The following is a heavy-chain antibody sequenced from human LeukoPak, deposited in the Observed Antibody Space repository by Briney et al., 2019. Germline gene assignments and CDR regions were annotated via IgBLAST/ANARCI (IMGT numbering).Heavy chain of an antibody. Sequence: ASVKVSCKASGYTFTGYYMHWVRPAPGQGLEWMGWINPNSGGTNYAQKFQGRVTMTRDTSISTAYMELSRLRSDDTAVYYCARGVARYYYDSSGYYLYWGQGTLVTVSS. J-gene: IGHJ4*02. D-gene: IGHD3-22*01. V-gene: IGHV1-2*02. CDR2: INPNSGGT. CDR3: ARGVARYYYDSSGYYLY. CDR1: GYTFTGYY.